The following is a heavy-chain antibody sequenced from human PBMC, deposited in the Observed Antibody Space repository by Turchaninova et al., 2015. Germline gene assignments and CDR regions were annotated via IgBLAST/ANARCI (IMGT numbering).Heavy chain of an antibody. J-gene: IGHJ4*02. CDR1: GGTFSTYT. D-gene: IGHD5-18*01. CDR2: IIPIFGTA. Sequence: QGQLVQSGAEVKKSGSAVKVSCRASGGTFSTYTISGVRQAPGQGLEWMGGIIPIFGTAKYAQKFQGRVTITADKSTSTAYMELSSLRSEDSAMYYCAREGKSDTAMVTPFDYWGQGTLVTVSS. V-gene: IGHV1-69*06. CDR3: AREGKSDTAMVTPFDY.